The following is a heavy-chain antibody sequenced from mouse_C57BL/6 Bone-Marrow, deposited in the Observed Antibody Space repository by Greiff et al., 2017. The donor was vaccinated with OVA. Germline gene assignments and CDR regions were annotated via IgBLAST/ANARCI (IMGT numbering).Heavy chain of an antibody. J-gene: IGHJ1*03. CDR3: ARHYYGSSYDWYFDV. Sequence: QVQLKQSGAELVRPGTSVKMSCKASGYTFTNYWIGWAKQRPGHGLEWIGDIYPGGGYTNYNEKFKGKATLTADKSSSTAYMQFSSLTSEDSAIYYCARHYYGSSYDWYFDVWGTGTTVTVSS. CDR2: IYPGGGYT. CDR1: GYTFTNYW. V-gene: IGHV1-63*01. D-gene: IGHD1-1*01.